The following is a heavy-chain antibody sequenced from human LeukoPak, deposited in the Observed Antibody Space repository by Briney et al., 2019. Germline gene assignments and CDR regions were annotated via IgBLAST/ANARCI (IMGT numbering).Heavy chain of an antibody. CDR3: GNSPPLYYGSGSSSIDY. D-gene: IGHD3-10*01. Sequence: SETLSLTCAVYGGSFGGYSWSWIRQPPGKGLEWIGEINHSGSTNYNPSLKSRVTISVDTSKNQFSLKLSFVTAADTAVYYCGNSPPLYYGSGSSSIDYWGQGTPVTVSS. J-gene: IGHJ4*02. CDR1: GGSFGGYS. CDR2: INHSGST. V-gene: IGHV4-34*01.